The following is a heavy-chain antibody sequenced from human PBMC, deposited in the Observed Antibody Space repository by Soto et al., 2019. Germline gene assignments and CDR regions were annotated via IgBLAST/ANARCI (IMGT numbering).Heavy chain of an antibody. V-gene: IGHV4-59*01. J-gene: IGHJ6*02. Sequence: PSETLSLTCTVSGGSISSYYWSWIRQPPGKGLEWIGYIYYSGSTNYNPSLKSRVTISVDTSKNQFSLKLSSVTAADTAVYYCARNYYDSSGYYYGVRYYYYGMAVWGQGTTVTVS. CDR1: GGSISSYY. CDR2: IYYSGST. D-gene: IGHD3-22*01. CDR3: ARNYYDSSGYYYGVRYYYYGMAV.